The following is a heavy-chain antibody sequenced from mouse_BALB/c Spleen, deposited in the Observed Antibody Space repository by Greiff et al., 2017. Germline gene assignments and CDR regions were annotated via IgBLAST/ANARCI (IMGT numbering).Heavy chain of an antibody. CDR1: GYTFTSYW. D-gene: IGHD2-1*01. CDR3: ARGGNYFAY. CDR2: INPSTGYT. V-gene: IGHV1-7*01. J-gene: IGHJ3*01. Sequence: VMLVESGAELAKPGASVKMSCKASGYTFTSYWMHWVKQRPGQGLEWIGYINPSTGYTEYNQKFKDKATLTADKSSSTAYMQLSSLTSEDSAVYYCARGGNYFAYWGQGTLVTVSA.